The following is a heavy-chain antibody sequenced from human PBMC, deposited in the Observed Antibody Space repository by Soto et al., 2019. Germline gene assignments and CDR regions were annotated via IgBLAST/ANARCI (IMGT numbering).Heavy chain of an antibody. CDR1: GFPFSTYA. D-gene: IGHD3-10*01. J-gene: IGHJ4*01. CDR2: INSNGGTT. V-gene: IGHV3-64*02. Sequence: PGGSLRLSCAASGFPFSTYAMHWVRQAPGKGLQYVSSINSNGGTTYYADSVKGRFTISRDNSESTLYLQMGSLRPEDMAVYYCARAGELWSSFDYWGCGFLVTVS. CDR3: ARAGELWSSFDY.